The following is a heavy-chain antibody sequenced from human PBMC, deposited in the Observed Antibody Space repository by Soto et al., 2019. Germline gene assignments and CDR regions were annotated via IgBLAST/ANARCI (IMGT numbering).Heavy chain of an antibody. CDR1: GGTFSSYA. Sequence: SVKVSCKASGGTFSSYAITWVRQAPGQGLEWMGGIIPIFGTANYSQKFQGRVTITADESTSTAYMELSSLRSEDTALYYCARDRGPSSGYYPYWFDPWGQGTLVTVSS. V-gene: IGHV1-69*13. J-gene: IGHJ5*02. CDR2: IIPIFGTA. D-gene: IGHD3-22*01. CDR3: ARDRGPSSGYYPYWFDP.